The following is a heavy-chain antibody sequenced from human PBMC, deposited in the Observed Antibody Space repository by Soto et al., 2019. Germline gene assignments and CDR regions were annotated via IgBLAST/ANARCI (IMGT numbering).Heavy chain of an antibody. CDR1: GFTFSSYS. V-gene: IGHV3-21*01. CDR2: ISSSSSYI. D-gene: IGHD7-27*01. Sequence: EVQLVESGGGLVKPGGSLRLSCAASGFTFSSYSMNWVRQAPGKGLEWVSSISSSSSYIYYADSVKGRFTISRDNAKNSLYLQMNSLGAEDTAVQYCARPWGHYYYYYYMDVWGKGTTVTVSS. CDR3: ARPWGHYYYYYYMDV. J-gene: IGHJ6*03.